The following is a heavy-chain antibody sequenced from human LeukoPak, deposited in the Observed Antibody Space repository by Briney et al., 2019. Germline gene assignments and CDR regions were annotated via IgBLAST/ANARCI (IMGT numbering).Heavy chain of an antibody. CDR2: INHSGST. CDR3: ARGQGVTVIKVGKNWFDP. Sequence: PSETLSLTCAVYGGSFSGYYWSWIRQPPGKGLEWIGEINHSGSTNYNPSLKSRVTISVDTSKNQFSLKLSSMTAADTAVYYCARGQGVTVIKVGKNWFDPWSQGTQVIVSP. CDR1: GGSFSGYY. J-gene: IGHJ5*02. D-gene: IGHD3-22*01. V-gene: IGHV4-34*01.